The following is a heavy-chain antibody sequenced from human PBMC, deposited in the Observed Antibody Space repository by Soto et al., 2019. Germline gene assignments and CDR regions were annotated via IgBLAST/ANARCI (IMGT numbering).Heavy chain of an antibody. CDR3: ASDTVNCSSTSCYAWFDP. V-gene: IGHV1-69*02. J-gene: IGHJ5*02. D-gene: IGHD2-2*01. Sequence: GASVKVSCKASGGTFSSYTISWVRQAPGQGLEWMGRIIPILGIANYAQKFQGRVTITADKSTSTAYMELSSLRSEDTAVYYCASDTVNCSSTSCYAWFDPWGQGTLVTVSS. CDR1: GGTFSSYT. CDR2: IIPILGIA.